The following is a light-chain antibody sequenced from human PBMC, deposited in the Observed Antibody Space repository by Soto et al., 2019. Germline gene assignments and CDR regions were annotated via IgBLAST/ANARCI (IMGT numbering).Light chain of an antibody. CDR2: GAS. CDR3: QQYGSSPVT. Sequence: EIVMTQSPATLSVSPGERATLSCRASQSVSSNLAWYQQKPGQAPRLLIYGASARATGIPVRFSGSGSGTDFTLTISRLEPEDFAVYYCQQYGSSPVTFGQGTKVDIK. V-gene: IGKV3-20*01. CDR1: QSVSSN. J-gene: IGKJ1*01.